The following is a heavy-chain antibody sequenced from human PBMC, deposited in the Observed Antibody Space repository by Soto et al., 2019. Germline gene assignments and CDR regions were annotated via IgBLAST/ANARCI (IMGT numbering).Heavy chain of an antibody. V-gene: IGHV3-30*18. CDR1: GFTFSNYA. Sequence: GGSLRLSCAASGFTFSNYAIHWVRQDPGKGLEWVAVIASDGKDKRYADSVKGRFTISRDNSKNTVYLQMNSLRGEDTAVYYCAKDGAIAAADYFFDYWGQGSLVTVSS. D-gene: IGHD6-13*01. J-gene: IGHJ4*02. CDR2: IASDGKDK. CDR3: AKDGAIAAADYFFDY.